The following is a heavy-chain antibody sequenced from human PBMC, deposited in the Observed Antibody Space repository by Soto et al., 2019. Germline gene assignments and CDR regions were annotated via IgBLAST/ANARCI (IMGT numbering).Heavy chain of an antibody. V-gene: IGHV1-69*08. J-gene: IGHJ4*02. CDR1: GGPFSNDI. CDR3: ARDSPIGSTFSGYDAIDY. D-gene: IGHD5-12*01. CDR2: IIPLLNIA. Sequence: QVQLVQSGAEVKKPGSSVKVSCKASGGPFSNDIITWVRQAPGQGLEWMGRIIPLLNIANYAQKFQGRVTITEDRSTGTAYMELNSLRSEDTAVYYCARDSPIGSTFSGYDAIDYWGQGTLVTVSS.